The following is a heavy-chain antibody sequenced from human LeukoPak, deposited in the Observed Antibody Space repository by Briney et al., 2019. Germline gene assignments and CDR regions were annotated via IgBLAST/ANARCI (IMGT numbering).Heavy chain of an antibody. V-gene: IGHV1-24*01. D-gene: IGHD3-10*01. CDR1: GYTLTELS. CDR2: FDPEDGET. J-gene: IGHJ4*02. CDR3: ATGPPSYYYGSGSYYSAFDY. Sequence: EASVKVSCKVSGYTLTELSMHWVRQAPGKGLEWMGGFDPEDGETIYAQKFQGRVTMTEDTSTDTAYMELSSLRSEDTAVYYCATGPPSYYYGSGSYYSAFDYWGQGTLVTVSS.